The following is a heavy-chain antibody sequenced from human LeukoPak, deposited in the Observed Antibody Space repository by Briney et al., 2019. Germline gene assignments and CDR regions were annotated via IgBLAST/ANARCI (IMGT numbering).Heavy chain of an antibody. CDR3: AHSSGRSY. J-gene: IGHJ4*02. CDR1: GFTFSSYG. V-gene: IGHV3-23*01. D-gene: IGHD6-25*01. CDR2: ISGSGGST. Sequence: GGTLRLSCAASGFTFSSYGVSWVRQAPGKGLEWVSAISGSGGSTYYADSVKGRFTISRDNSKNTLYLQMNSLRAEDTAVYYCAHSSGRSYWGQGTLVTVSS.